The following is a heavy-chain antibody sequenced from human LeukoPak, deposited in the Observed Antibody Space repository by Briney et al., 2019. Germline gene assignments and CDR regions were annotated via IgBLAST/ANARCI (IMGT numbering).Heavy chain of an antibody. V-gene: IGHV3-21*04. D-gene: IGHD3-9*01. CDR2: ISSSSSYI. J-gene: IGHJ3*02. CDR3: ARGGYYNILTGYETADAFDI. Sequence: MPGGSLRLSCAASGFTFSSYNINWVRQAPGKGLEWVSSISSSSSYIFHADSVKGRFTISRDNAKNSLYLQMNSLRAEDTAVYYCARGGYYNILTGYETADAFDIWGQGTMVTVSP. CDR1: GFTFSSYN.